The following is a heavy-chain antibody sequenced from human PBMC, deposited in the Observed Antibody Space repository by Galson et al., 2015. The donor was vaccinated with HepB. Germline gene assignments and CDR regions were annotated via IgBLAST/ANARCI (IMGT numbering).Heavy chain of an antibody. D-gene: IGHD1-26*01. CDR2: IVVGSGNT. Sequence: SCKASGFTFTSSAMQWVRQARGQRLEWIGWIVVGSGNTNYAQKFQERVTITRDMSTSTAYMELSSLRSEDTAVYYCAADLGGSYSGDYWGQGTLVTVSS. CDR3: AADLGGSYSGDY. CDR1: GFTFTSSA. J-gene: IGHJ4*02. V-gene: IGHV1-58*02.